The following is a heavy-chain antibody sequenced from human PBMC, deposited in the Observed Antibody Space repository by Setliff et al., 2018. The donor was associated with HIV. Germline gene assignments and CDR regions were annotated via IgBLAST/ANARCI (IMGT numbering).Heavy chain of an antibody. CDR2: ISHSERS. Sequence: SETLSLTCALYGGSLSGYSWTWIRQSPGKGLEWIGGISHSERSNYNPSLRSRVTISLDTSKNQFSLNLRSVAAADTAVYYCARGRMAAAATIFYYMDVWAKGTTVTV. V-gene: IGHV4-34*01. J-gene: IGHJ6*03. D-gene: IGHD6-13*01. CDR1: GGSLSGYS. CDR3: ARGRMAAAATIFYYMDV.